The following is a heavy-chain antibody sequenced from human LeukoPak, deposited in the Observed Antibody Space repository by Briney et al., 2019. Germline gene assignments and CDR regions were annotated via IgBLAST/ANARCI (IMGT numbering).Heavy chain of an antibody. V-gene: IGHV4-39*07. CDR2: IYYSGST. CDR3: AREGRYRYGYNEYHLYMDI. J-gene: IGHJ6*03. Sequence: SETLSLTCTVSGGSISSSSYYWGWIRQPPGKGLEWIGSIYYSGSTYYNPSLKSRVTISVDTSKNQFSLKLSSVTAADTAVYYCAREGRYRYGYNEYHLYMDIWGKGTTVTVSS. D-gene: IGHD5-18*01. CDR1: GGSISSSSYY.